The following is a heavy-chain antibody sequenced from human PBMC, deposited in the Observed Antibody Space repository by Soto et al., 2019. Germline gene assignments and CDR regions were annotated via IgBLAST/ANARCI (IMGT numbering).Heavy chain of an antibody. J-gene: IGHJ6*02. CDR1: GFTFSSYG. Sequence: QVQLVESGGGVVQPGRSLRLSCAASGFTFSSYGMHWVRQAPGKGLEWVAVISYDGSNKYYADSVKGRFTLSRDNSKNTLYLHMTRLRADDPAVYSCPKDPYDILVYCSGGSCYSYYYYGIYVCVQGTTVTLSS. D-gene: IGHD2-15*01. CDR2: ISYDGSNK. CDR3: PKDPYDILVYCSGGSCYSYYYYGIYV. V-gene: IGHV3-30*18.